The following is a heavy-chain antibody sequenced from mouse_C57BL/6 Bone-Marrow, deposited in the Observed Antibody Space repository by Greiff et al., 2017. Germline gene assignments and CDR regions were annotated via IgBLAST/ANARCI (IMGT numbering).Heavy chain of an antibody. Sequence: QVQLQQSGAELARPGASVKLSCKASGYTFTSYGISWVKQRTGQGLEWIGEIYPRSGNTYYNEKFKGKATLTADKSSSTAYMELRSLTSEDSAVYFCARLELDYDDFYYGGQGTTLTVSA. J-gene: IGHJ2*01. D-gene: IGHD2-4*01. CDR3: ARLELDYDDFYY. CDR1: GYTFTSYG. V-gene: IGHV1-81*01. CDR2: IYPRSGNT.